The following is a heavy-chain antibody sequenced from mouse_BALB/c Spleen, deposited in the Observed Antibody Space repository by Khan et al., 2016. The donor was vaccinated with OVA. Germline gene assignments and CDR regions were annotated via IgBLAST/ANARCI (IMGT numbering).Heavy chain of an antibody. CDR1: GYTFTSYW. J-gene: IGHJ4*01. CDR2: IAPGSGGT. Sequence: DLVKPGASVKLSCKASGYTFTSYWINWIKQRPGQGLEWIGPIAPGSGGTYYNEMFKGKATLTVDTTSSTSYIQLSSLSSEDSAVYFCARSNDYGSGLDAMDYWGQGTSVTVSS. CDR3: ARSNDYGSGLDAMDY. V-gene: IGHV1S41*01. D-gene: IGHD1-1*01.